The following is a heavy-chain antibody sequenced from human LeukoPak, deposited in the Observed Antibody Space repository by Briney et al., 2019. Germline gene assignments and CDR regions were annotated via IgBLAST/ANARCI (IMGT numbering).Heavy chain of an antibody. V-gene: IGHV3-64*01. CDR3: ARVDYYDSSGYTN. D-gene: IGHD3-22*01. J-gene: IGHJ4*02. CDR1: GFTFSIYA. Sequence: GGSLRLSCAASGFTFSIYAMHWVRQAPGKGLEYVSAISSNGGSTYYANSVKGRFTISRDNSKNTLYLQMGSLRAEDMAVYYCARVDYYDSSGYTNWGQGTLVTVSS. CDR2: ISSNGGST.